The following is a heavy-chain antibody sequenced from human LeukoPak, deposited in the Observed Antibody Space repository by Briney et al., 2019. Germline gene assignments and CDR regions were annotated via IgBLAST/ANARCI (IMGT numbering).Heavy chain of an antibody. J-gene: IGHJ4*02. Sequence: GGSLRLSCAASGFTFSSYEMNWVRQAPGKGLEWVSYISSSGSTIYYADSVKGRFTISRDNAKNSLYLQMNSLRAEDTAVYYCARGRTTVTRIGQPNDYWGQGTLVTASS. CDR3: ARGRTTVTRIGQPNDY. CDR2: ISSSGSTI. V-gene: IGHV3-48*03. D-gene: IGHD4-17*01. CDR1: GFTFSSYE.